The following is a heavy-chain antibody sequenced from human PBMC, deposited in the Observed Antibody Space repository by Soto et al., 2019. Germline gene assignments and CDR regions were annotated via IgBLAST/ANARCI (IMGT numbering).Heavy chain of an antibody. CDR2: IRYDGSNI. D-gene: IGHD1-26*01. CDR1: GLPLSALA. CDR3: ARDGVGHTTFFGYFDY. Sequence: QVQLVESGGAGSNLGGPLRLSWEGLGLPLSALAMTGFPRAPGRGLGGVAVIRYDGSNIYYADAVKGRFTISRDNSKDTLYLQMNSLRADDTAVYYCARDGVGHTTFFGYFDYWGQGTLVTVSS. J-gene: IGHJ4*02. V-gene: IGHV3-33*01.